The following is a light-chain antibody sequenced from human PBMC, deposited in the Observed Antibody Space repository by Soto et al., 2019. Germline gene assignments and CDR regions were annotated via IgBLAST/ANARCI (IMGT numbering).Light chain of an antibody. V-gene: IGKV1-27*01. CDR2: AAS. J-gene: IGKJ1*01. CDR1: QGISNY. CDR3: PKYNSAPPET. Sequence: DIQMTQSPSSLSASVGDRVTITCRASQGISNYLAWYQQKPGKVPKLLIYAASTLQSGVPSRFSGSGSGTDFTLTISSLQPEDVATYYCPKYNSAPPETFGQGTKVEIK.